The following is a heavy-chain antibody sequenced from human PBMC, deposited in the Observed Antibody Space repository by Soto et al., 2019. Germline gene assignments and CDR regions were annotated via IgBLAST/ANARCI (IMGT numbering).Heavy chain of an antibody. CDR1: GFTFSSYA. Sequence: GGSLRLSCAASGFTFSSYAMSWVRQAPGKGLGWVSAISGSGGSTYYADSVKGRFTISRDNSKNTLYLQMNSLRAEDTAVYYCAKAGVLRYFDWLLWIDYWGQGTLVTVSS. CDR3: AKAGVLRYFDWLLWIDY. CDR2: ISGSGGST. V-gene: IGHV3-23*01. D-gene: IGHD3-9*01. J-gene: IGHJ4*02.